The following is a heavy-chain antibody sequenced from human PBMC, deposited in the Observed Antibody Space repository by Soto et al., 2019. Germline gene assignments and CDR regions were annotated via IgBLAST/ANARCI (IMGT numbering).Heavy chain of an antibody. CDR2: ISAYNGNT. Sequence: QVQLVQSGAAVKKPGASVKVSCKASGYTFTSYGISWVRQAPGQGPEWMGWISAYNGNTNYAQKLQGRVTMTTDTSTSTAYMELRSLRSDDTAVYYCAREGYCISTSCRHYDYYGMDVWGQGTTVTVSS. CDR3: AREGYCISTSCRHYDYYGMDV. D-gene: IGHD2-2*01. V-gene: IGHV1-18*01. J-gene: IGHJ6*02. CDR1: GYTFTSYG.